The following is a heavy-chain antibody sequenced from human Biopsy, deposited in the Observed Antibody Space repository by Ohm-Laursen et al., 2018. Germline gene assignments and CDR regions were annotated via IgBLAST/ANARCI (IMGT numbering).Heavy chain of an antibody. CDR2: LNPVSGNS. CDR3: GRAVRNQLLTDP. J-gene: IGHJ5*02. CDR1: GYTFTSYD. V-gene: IGHV1-8*01. D-gene: IGHD1-7*01. Sequence: SSVKVSCKASGYTFTSYDITWVRQTSGQGPEWIGWLNPVSGNSNFGQKFRGRVTVTSDTSISTAYMELSGLTSDDTATYYCGRAVRNQLLTDPWGQGTLVTVTS.